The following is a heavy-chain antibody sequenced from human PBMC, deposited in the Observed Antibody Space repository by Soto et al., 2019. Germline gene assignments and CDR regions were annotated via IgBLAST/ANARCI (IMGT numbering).Heavy chain of an antibody. CDR2: ISGSDGST. Sequence: EVQLLESGGGLEQPGGSLRLSCAASGFTFSSYAMNWVRQAPGKGLEWVSVISGSDGSTYYADSVKGRFTLSRDNSKNTLNLQMNSLRAEDTAVYYCARRSSSWYFDYWGQGTLVTVSS. D-gene: IGHD6-13*01. J-gene: IGHJ4*02. CDR3: ARRSSSWYFDY. CDR1: GFTFSSYA. V-gene: IGHV3-23*01.